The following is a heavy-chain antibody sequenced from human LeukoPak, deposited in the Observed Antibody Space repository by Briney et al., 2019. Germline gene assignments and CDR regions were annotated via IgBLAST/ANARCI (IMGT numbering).Heavy chain of an antibody. V-gene: IGHV4-30-4*01. CDR3: ARDARNYYDSSGYPNWFDP. J-gene: IGHJ5*02. CDR1: GGSISSGDYY. Sequence: SETLSLTCTVSGGSISSGDYYWSWIRQPPGKGLEWIGYIYYSGSTYYNPSLKSRVTISVDTSKNQFSLKLSSVTAADTAVYYCARDARNYYDSSGYPNWFDPWGQGTLVTVSS. CDR2: IYYSGST. D-gene: IGHD3-22*01.